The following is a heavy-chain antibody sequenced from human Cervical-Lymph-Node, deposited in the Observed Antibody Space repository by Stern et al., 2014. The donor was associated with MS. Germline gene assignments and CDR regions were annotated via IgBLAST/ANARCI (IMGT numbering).Heavy chain of an antibody. CDR2: ISNSEIT. V-gene: IGHV4-39*01. CDR3: ARREGLVTPVL. J-gene: IGHJ4*02. CDR1: GASISSTGYY. Sequence: QVQLQESGPGLVKPSGTLSLTCSVSGASISSTGYYWGWIRQPPGKGLEWIGSISNSEITYYTPSLKSRLTISVDTSKNQISLRLPSLTAADTAVYYCARREGLVTPVLWGQGTLVTVSS. D-gene: IGHD4-23*01.